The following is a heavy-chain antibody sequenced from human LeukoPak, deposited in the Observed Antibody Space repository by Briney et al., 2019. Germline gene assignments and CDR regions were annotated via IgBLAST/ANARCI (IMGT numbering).Heavy chain of an antibody. D-gene: IGHD3-3*01. J-gene: IGHJ4*02. CDR1: GFTFRSCE. CDR3: ARSARLMKGVVEVTALDD. V-gene: IGHV3-48*03. CDR2: LSSSGSAF. Sequence: GGSLRLSCEDSGFTFRSCEMNWVRQAPGKGLEWIAYLSSSGSAFSYADSVKGRFTIARDNAKNSVYLEMNSLRADDTAVYYCARSARLMKGVVEVTALDDWGQGTLVTVSS.